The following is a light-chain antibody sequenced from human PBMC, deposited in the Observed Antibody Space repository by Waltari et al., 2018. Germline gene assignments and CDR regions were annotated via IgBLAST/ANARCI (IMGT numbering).Light chain of an antibody. CDR3: ATWYDSLNAYV. V-gene: IGLV1-36*01. CDR1: SSNIENTA. Sequence: QSVLTQPPSVSGAPRQRVTISCSGSSSNIENTAVNWYQHLPGRAPKLLIRYDNLLPSGVSARFSAAKSGTAASLAISGLQSDDEADYYCATWYDSLNAYVFGSGTKVTVV. J-gene: IGLJ1*01. CDR2: YDN.